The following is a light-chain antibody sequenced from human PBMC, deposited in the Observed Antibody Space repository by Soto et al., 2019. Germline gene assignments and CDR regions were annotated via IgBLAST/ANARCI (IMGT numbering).Light chain of an antibody. CDR3: SSYTASSTYV. V-gene: IGLV2-14*03. CDR2: DVS. J-gene: IGLJ1*01. CDR1: SSDVGGYNY. Sequence: LTQPASVSGSPGQSITISCTGTSSDVGGYNYVSWYQHHPGKAPKLMIFDVSNRPSGVSNRFSGSKSGNTASLTISGLQAEDEADYYCSSYTASSTYVFGPGTKVTVL.